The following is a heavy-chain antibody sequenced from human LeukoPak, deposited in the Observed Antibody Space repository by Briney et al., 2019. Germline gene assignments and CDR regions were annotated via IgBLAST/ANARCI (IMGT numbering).Heavy chain of an antibody. Sequence: SETLSLTCAAYGGSFSGYYWSWIRQPPGKGLEWIAEINHSGSTNYNPSLKSRVTISVDTSKNQFSLKLSSVTAADTAVYYCASSSSWYYFDYWGQGTLVTVSS. V-gene: IGHV4-34*01. CDR1: GGSFSGYY. J-gene: IGHJ4*02. CDR3: ASSSSWYYFDY. CDR2: INHSGST. D-gene: IGHD6-13*01.